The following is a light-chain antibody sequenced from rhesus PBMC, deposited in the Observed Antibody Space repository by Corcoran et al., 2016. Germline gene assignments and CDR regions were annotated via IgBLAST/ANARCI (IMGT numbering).Light chain of an antibody. CDR2: EAS. CDR3: QHYYSTPFT. V-gene: IGKV1-25*01. Sequence: DIQMTQSPSSLSASVGDRVTITCRASQGITNDLAWYQQKPGETPKLLIYEASSLQSGFPSRFSGSGSRTDFTLTISSLQPEDFATYYCQHYYSTPFTFGPGTKLDIK. CDR1: QGITND. J-gene: IGKJ3*01.